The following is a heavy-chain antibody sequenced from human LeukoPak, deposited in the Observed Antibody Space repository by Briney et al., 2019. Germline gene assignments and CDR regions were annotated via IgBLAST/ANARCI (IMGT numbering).Heavy chain of an antibody. CDR1: GASISSSSYY. CDR2: IYYSGST. V-gene: IGHV4-31*03. D-gene: IGHD3-22*01. CDR3: ARVPTPYYYDSSGYRRGYYYYYMDV. J-gene: IGHJ6*03. Sequence: SQTLSLTCTVSGASISSSSYYWGWIRHHPGKGLEWFRYIYYSGSTYNNPSLKSRVTISVDTSKNQFSLKLSSVTAADTAVYYCARVPTPYYYDSSGYRRGYYYYYMDVWGKGTTVTVSS.